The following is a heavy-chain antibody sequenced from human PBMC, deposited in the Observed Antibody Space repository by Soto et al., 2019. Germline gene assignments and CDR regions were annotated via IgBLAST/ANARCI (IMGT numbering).Heavy chain of an antibody. CDR3: AREWFGEYF. J-gene: IGHJ1*01. D-gene: IGHD3-10*01. Sequence: EVQLVESGGALAQPGGSLRLSCAASGFTFSRYSMTWFRQAPGKGLEWVPYIGTTFDYIFYADSVRGRFTISRDNAKNSLYLQMNSLRVEDTAVYYCAREWFGEYFWGQGTLVTVSS. V-gene: IGHV3-48*01. CDR1: GFTFSRYS. CDR2: IGTTFDYI.